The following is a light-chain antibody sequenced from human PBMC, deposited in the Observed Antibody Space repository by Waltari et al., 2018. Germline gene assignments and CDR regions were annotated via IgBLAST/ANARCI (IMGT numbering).Light chain of an antibody. CDR3: GTWDSSLSGAV. V-gene: IGLV1-51*02. CDR2: ENS. CDR1: SSNIGNNY. Sequence: QSVLTQPPSVSAAPGQRVTIHCSGGSSNIGNNYVSWYRQFPGTAPKLLLYENSERPAGIPGRFSGSKSGTSATLDITGLQAGDEADYYCGTWDSSLSGAVFGGGTHLTVL. J-gene: IGLJ7*01.